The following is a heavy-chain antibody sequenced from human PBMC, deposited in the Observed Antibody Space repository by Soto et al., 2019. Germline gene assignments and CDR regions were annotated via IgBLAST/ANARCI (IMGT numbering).Heavy chain of an antibody. CDR1: GFTFSDDY. V-gene: IGHV3-11*03. CDR3: ATFGGYYYYGMDV. J-gene: IGHJ6*02. D-gene: IGHD3-16*01. Sequence: GGSLRLSCAASGFTFSDDYMSWIRQAPGKGLEWVSYISSSSSYTNYADSVKGRFTISRDNAKNSLYLQMNSLRAEDTAVYYCATFGGYYYYGMDVWGQGTTVTVSS. CDR2: ISSSSSYT.